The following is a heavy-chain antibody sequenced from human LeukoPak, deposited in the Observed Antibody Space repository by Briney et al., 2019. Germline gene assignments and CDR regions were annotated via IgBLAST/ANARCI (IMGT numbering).Heavy chain of an antibody. CDR2: IYYSGST. CDR1: GGSISSYY. J-gene: IGHJ4*02. V-gene: IGHV4-59*01. CDR3: ARVRIAVGPFDY. D-gene: IGHD6-19*01. Sequence: SETLSLTCTVSGGSISSYYWSWIRQPPGKGLEWIGYIYYSGSTNYNPSLKSRVTISVDTSKNQFSLKLSSVTAADTAVYYCARVRIAVGPFDYWGQGTLVIVSS.